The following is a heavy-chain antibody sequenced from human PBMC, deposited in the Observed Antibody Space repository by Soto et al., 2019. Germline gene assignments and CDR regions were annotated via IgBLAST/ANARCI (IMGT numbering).Heavy chain of an antibody. V-gene: IGHV3-7*03. CDR2: IKQDGSEE. J-gene: IGHJ4*02. CDR1: GFTFTNYW. D-gene: IGHD2-21*02. Sequence: PGGSLRLSCAPSGFTFTNYWMSWVRQAPGKGLEWVANIKQDGSEEYYMDSVKGRFTISRDNAKKSLYLQMDSLRAEDTAVYYCVRLSISVGDGDYLGQGTLVTVSS. CDR3: VRLSISVGDGDY.